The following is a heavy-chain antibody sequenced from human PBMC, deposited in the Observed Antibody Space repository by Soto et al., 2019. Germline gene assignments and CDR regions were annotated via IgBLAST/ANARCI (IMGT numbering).Heavy chain of an antibody. D-gene: IGHD7-27*01. Sequence: QVQLVQSGAEVKKPGASVKVSCKAAAYTFTSYDINWVRQATGQDFEWMGWMNPNNGNTAYAQKFQGRVTMTRDTSKSTACMELSSLTSEDTAVYYCARGPRNWGVDYWGQGTLVTVSS. J-gene: IGHJ4*02. V-gene: IGHV1-8*01. CDR2: MNPNNGNT. CDR3: ARGPRNWGVDY. CDR1: AYTFTSYD.